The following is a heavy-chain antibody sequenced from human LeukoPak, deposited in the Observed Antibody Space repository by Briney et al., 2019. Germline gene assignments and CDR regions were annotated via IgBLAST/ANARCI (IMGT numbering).Heavy chain of an antibody. CDR3: AKDKGLAAIVGATLDY. D-gene: IGHD1-26*01. J-gene: IGHJ4*02. Sequence: GGSLRLSCAASGFTFSSYGMHWVRQAPGKGLEWVAFIRYDGSNKYYADSVKGRFTISRDNSKNTLYLQMNSLRAEDTAVYYCAKDKGLAAIVGATLDYWGQGTLVTVSS. V-gene: IGHV3-30*02. CDR1: GFTFSSYG. CDR2: IRYDGSNK.